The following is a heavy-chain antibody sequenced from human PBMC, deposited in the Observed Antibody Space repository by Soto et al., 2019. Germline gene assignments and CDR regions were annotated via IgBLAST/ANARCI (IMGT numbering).Heavy chain of an antibody. V-gene: IGHV3-23*01. J-gene: IGHJ4*02. Sequence: GGSLRLACAASGFTFSSHAMGWLRQAPGTGPEWVAFVDGSGGDTAYADSGKGRFTISRDNSENSLYLHMNSLRAEDTGRYFCAKDMFAAAHAATSSFDLWGKGTLVTVSS. CDR1: GFTFSSHA. D-gene: IGHD2-15*01. CDR2: VDGSGGDT. CDR3: AKDMFAAAHAATSSFDL.